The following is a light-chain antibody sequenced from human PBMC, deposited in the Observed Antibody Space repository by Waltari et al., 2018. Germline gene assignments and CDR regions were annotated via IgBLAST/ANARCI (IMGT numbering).Light chain of an antibody. J-gene: IGLJ1*01. Sequence: QSALTQPASVSGSPGQSITISCTGTSSDVGGYGFVSWYQQYPGKAPKLMIYEVTNSPSGVSNRFSGSKSGNTASLTISGLQADDEADYYCSSYISTTTPYGFGSGTKVTVL. CDR2: EVT. CDR3: SSYISTTTPYG. V-gene: IGLV2-14*01. CDR1: SSDVGGYGF.